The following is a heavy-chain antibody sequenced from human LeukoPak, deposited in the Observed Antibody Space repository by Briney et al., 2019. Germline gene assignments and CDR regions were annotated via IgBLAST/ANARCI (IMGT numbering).Heavy chain of an antibody. CDR2: VNPNSGNT. D-gene: IGHD1-14*01. J-gene: IGHJ5*02. Sequence: GASVKVSCKASGYTFTSYDINWVRQATGQGLEWVGWVNPNSGNTGYAQKFQGRVTMTTNTSISTAYLELSSLRSEDTAVYYCVAGVQTGGWFDPWGQGTLVTVSS. CDR1: GYTFTSYD. V-gene: IGHV1-8*01. CDR3: VAGVQTGGWFDP.